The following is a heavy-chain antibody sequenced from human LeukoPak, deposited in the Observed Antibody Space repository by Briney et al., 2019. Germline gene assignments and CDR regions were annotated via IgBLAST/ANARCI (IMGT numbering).Heavy chain of an antibody. CDR2: IIPILGIA. CDR1: GGTFSSYA. J-gene: IGHJ4*02. D-gene: IGHD3-22*01. Sequence: SVKVSCKASGGTFSSYAISWVRQRPGQGLEWMGRIIPILGIANYAQKFQGRVTITADKSTSTAYMELSSLRSEDTAVYYCARDTHYYDSSGYYYPFDYWGQGTLVTVSS. CDR3: ARDTHYYDSSGYYYPFDY. V-gene: IGHV1-69*04.